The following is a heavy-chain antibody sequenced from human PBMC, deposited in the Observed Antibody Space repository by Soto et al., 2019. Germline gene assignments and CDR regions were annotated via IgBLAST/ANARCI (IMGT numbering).Heavy chain of an antibody. J-gene: IGHJ6*02. D-gene: IGHD3-22*01. Sequence: PGESRKISCKGSGYSFTSYWISWVRQMPGKGLEWMGRIDPSDSYTNYSPSFQGHVTISADKSISTAYLQWSSLKASDTAMYYCARLKYYDSSGNSHSNYYYYYGMDVWGQGTTVTVSS. V-gene: IGHV5-10-1*01. CDR3: ARLKYYDSSGNSHSNYYYYYGMDV. CDR1: GYSFTSYW. CDR2: IDPSDSYT.